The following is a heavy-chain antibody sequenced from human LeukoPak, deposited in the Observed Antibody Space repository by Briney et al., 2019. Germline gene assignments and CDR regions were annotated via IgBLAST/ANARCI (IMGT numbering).Heavy chain of an antibody. CDR1: GYTFTSYG. Sequence: GASVKVSCKASGYTFTSYGISWVRQAPGQGLEWMGWISAYNGNTNYAQMLQGRVTMTTDTSTSTAYMELRSLRSDDTAVYYCARDRGITMIVVANDYWGRGTLVTVSS. D-gene: IGHD3-22*01. CDR2: ISAYNGNT. CDR3: ARDRGITMIVVANDY. J-gene: IGHJ4*02. V-gene: IGHV1-18*01.